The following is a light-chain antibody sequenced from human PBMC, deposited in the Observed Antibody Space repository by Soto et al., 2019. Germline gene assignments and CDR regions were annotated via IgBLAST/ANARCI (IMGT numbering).Light chain of an antibody. CDR2: GAS. V-gene: IGKV3-15*01. CDR3: QQYNNWPPWT. CDR1: QSVSSN. Sequence: EIVMTQSPATLSVSPGERATLSCRASQSVSSNLAWYQQKPGRAPRLLIYGASTRSTGIPARFSGSGSGTEFILTISSLQSEDFAVYYCQQYNNWPPWTFGQGTKVEIK. J-gene: IGKJ1*01.